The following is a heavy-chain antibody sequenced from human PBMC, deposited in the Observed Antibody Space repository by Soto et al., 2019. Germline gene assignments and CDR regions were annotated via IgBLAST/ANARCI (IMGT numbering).Heavy chain of an antibody. D-gene: IGHD3-22*01. CDR2: VYRDGSA. V-gene: IGHV4-4*02. CDR1: GVSISSGNW. CDR3: ARLIYDSRLNYLYFDS. J-gene: IGHJ4*02. Sequence: SESLSLTCDVSGVSISSGNWWSRVRQPPGKELEWIGEVYRDGSANYHPSLERRVTISVDTSKNQFSLRLSSVTAADTDIYYCARLIYDSRLNYLYFDSWGQGMLVTVSS.